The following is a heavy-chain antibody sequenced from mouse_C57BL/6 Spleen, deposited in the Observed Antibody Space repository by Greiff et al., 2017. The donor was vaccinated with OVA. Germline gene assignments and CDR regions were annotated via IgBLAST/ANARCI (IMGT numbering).Heavy chain of an antibody. CDR3: ASLPDFDY. Sequence: EVQGVESGGGLAQPGGSLSLSCAASGFTFTDYYMSWVRQPPGKALEWLGFIRNKANGYTTEYSASVKGRFTISRDNSQSILYLQMNALRAEDSATYYCASLPDFDYWGQGTTLTVSS. CDR2: IRNKANGYTT. J-gene: IGHJ2*01. CDR1: GFTFTDYY. V-gene: IGHV7-3*01.